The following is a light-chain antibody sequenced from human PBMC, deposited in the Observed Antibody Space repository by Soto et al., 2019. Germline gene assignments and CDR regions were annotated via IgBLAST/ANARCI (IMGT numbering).Light chain of an antibody. Sequence: QSVLIQPPSASGTPGQRVTISCSGSSSNIGSNNVNWYQQLPGTAPKLLIYTNNQRLSGVPDRFSGSKSGTSVSLAISGLQSEDEADYYCAAWEDILSGPVFGGGTKLTVL. J-gene: IGLJ2*01. V-gene: IGLV1-44*01. CDR1: SSNIGSNN. CDR2: TNN. CDR3: AAWEDILSGPV.